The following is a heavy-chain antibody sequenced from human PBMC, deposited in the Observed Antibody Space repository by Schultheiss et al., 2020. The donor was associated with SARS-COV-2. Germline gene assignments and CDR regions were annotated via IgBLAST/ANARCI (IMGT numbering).Heavy chain of an antibody. J-gene: IGHJ4*02. CDR3: ARDWQPKYSSSWYPSYYFDY. D-gene: IGHD6-13*01. CDR2: IWYDGSNK. Sequence: GGSLRLSCAASGFTFSSYGMHWVRQAPGKGLEWVAVIWYDGSNKYYADSVKGRFTISRDNSKNTLYLQMNSLRAEDTAVYYCARDWQPKYSSSWYPSYYFDYWGQGTLVTVSS. V-gene: IGHV3-33*01. CDR1: GFTFSSYG.